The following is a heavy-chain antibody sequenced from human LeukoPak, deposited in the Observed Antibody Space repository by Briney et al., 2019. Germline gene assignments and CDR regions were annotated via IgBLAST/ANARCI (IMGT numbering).Heavy chain of an antibody. D-gene: IGHD2-15*01. J-gene: IGHJ4*02. CDR2: ISSSGSTI. Sequence: GGSLRLSCAASGFTFSSYELNWVRQAPGKGLEWVSYISSSGSTIYYADSVKGRFTISRDNAKNSLYLQMNSLRAEDTAVYYCAREVEGIDYWGQGTLVTVSS. CDR3: AREVEGIDY. V-gene: IGHV3-48*03. CDR1: GFTFSSYE.